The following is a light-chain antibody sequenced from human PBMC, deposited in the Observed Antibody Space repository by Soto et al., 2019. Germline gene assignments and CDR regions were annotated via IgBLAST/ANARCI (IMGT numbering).Light chain of an antibody. CDR2: AAS. CDR1: RTINSY. V-gene: IGKV1-39*01. CDR3: QQSYSIPLT. J-gene: IGKJ3*01. Sequence: DIQMTQSPSSLSASVGDRVTITCRASRTINSYLNWYQQKPDKAPKLLIYAASSLQSGVPSRFSGSGSGTHFTLTISSLQPEDSATYFCQQSYSIPLTFGPGTKVDI.